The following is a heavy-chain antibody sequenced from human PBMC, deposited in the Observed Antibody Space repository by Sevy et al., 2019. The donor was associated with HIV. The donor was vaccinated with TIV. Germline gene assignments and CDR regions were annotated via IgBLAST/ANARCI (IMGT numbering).Heavy chain of an antibody. CDR2: ISWNSGSI. V-gene: IGHV3-9*01. CDR3: AKSPRYDILTGSFDP. D-gene: IGHD3-9*01. Sequence: GGSLRLSCAASGFTFDDYAMHWVRQAPGKGLEWVSGISWNSGSIGYADSVKGRFNISRDNAKNSLYLQMNSLRAEDTALYYCAKSPRYDILTGSFDPWGQGTLVTVSS. CDR1: GFTFDDYA. J-gene: IGHJ5*02.